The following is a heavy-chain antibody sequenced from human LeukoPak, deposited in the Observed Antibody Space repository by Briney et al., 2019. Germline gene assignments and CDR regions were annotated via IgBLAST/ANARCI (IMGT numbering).Heavy chain of an antibody. J-gene: IGHJ5*02. D-gene: IGHD6-13*01. CDR1: GYTFSSYG. V-gene: IGHV1-18*01. CDR3: ARDMVGLAADGNWFDP. CDR2: IATYNSKT. Sequence: ASVKVSCKASGYTFSSYGISWVRQAPRQGLEWMGWIATYNSKTKYAEKVQGRVTMTTDTSTTTAYMELRTLRSDDTAVYYCARDMVGLAADGNWFDPWGQGTLVTVSS.